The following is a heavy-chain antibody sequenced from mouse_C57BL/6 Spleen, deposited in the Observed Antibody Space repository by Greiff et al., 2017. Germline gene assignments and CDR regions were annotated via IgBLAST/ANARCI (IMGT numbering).Heavy chain of an antibody. CDR3: ARSYGSSYWYFDV. CDR1: GFNIKNTY. Sequence: VQLKQSVAELVRPGASVKLSCTASGFNIKNTYMHWVKQRPEQGLEWIGRIDPANGNTKYAPKFQGKATITADTSSNTTYLQLSSLTSEDTAIYYCARSYGSSYWYFDVWGTGTTVTVSS. J-gene: IGHJ1*03. D-gene: IGHD1-1*01. CDR2: IDPANGNT. V-gene: IGHV14-3*01.